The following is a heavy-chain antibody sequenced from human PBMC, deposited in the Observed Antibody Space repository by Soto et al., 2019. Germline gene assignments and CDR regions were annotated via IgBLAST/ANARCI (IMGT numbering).Heavy chain of an antibody. D-gene: IGHD1-26*01. V-gene: IGHV4-59*01. J-gene: IGHJ4*02. CDR2: IYYNGST. Sequence: WTWIRQPPGKGLEWIGYIYYNGSTYYNPSLKSRVTISADTSKNQFSLKLSSETAADTAVYYCARARIAGACFFDDWGQGTLVTVSS. CDR3: ARARIAGACFFDD.